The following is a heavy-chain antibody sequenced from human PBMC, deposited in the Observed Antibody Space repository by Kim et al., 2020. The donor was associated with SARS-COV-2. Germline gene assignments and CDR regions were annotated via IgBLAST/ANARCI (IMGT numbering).Heavy chain of an antibody. CDR3: ATLSGWLPDY. J-gene: IGHJ4*02. D-gene: IGHD6-19*01. CDR2: ST. Sequence: STNNNPALKSRVTISVDKSQIQFSLKRSSVTAADTAVYYCATLSGWLPDYWGQGTLVTVSS. V-gene: IGHV4-4*02.